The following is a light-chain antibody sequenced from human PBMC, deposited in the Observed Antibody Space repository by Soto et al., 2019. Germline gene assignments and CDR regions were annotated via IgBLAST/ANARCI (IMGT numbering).Light chain of an antibody. Sequence: SYELTQPPSVSVAPGQTASITCGGDNIETKGVHWYQREPGQAPILVVYDDTDRPSGIPDRFSGSNSGNSATLTISRVEAGDEADYYCQVWDTYNLSGVFGGGTKLTVL. CDR1: NIETKG. CDR3: QVWDTYNLSGV. J-gene: IGLJ3*02. V-gene: IGLV3-21*02. CDR2: DDT.